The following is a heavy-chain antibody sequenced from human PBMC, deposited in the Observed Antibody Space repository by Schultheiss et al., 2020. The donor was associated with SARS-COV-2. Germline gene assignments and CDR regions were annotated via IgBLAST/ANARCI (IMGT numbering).Heavy chain of an antibody. CDR3: AREGRTYEFWSGYPGEY. CDR2: IDPSNSYT. D-gene: IGHD3-3*01. V-gene: IGHV3-11*06. J-gene: IGHJ4*02. CDR1: GFPFSDYY. Sequence: GGSLRLSCAASGFPFSDYYMTWLRQAPGRGLEWVSAIDPSNSYTQYADSVRGRFTISRDNAKSSLYLQMNSLRADDTAIYYCAREGRTYEFWSGYPGEYWGQGTLVTVSS.